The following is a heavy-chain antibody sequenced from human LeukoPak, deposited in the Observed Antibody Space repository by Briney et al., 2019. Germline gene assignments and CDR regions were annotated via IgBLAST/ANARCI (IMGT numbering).Heavy chain of an antibody. CDR3: AREDSGYDYSPFDY. CDR2: IYYSGST. J-gene: IGHJ4*02. CDR1: GGSISSYY. Sequence: SETLSLTCTVSGGSISSYYWSWIRQPPGKGLEWIGYIYYSGSTSYNPSPKSRVTISVDTSMNQFSLKLLSVTAADTAVYYCAREDSGYDYSPFDYWGQGILVTVSS. V-gene: IGHV4-59*01. D-gene: IGHD5-12*01.